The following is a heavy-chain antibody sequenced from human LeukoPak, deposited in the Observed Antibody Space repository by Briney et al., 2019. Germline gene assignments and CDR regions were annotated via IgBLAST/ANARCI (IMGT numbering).Heavy chain of an antibody. CDR2: INPNSGGT. Sequence: GASVKVSCKASGYTFTGYYMHWVRQAPGQGLEWMGWINPNSGGTNYAQKFQGRVTMTRDTSISTAYMELSRLRSDDTAVYYCAREGVAVAGWAFDIWGQGTMVTVSS. CDR1: GYTFTGYY. D-gene: IGHD6-19*01. J-gene: IGHJ3*02. CDR3: AREGVAVAGWAFDI. V-gene: IGHV1-2*02.